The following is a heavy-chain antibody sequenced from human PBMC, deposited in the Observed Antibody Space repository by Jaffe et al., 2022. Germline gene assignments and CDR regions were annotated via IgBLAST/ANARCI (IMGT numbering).Heavy chain of an antibody. D-gene: IGHD3-16*02. CDR3: ARVIGRLGELSLLFDY. CDR2: INPSGGST. V-gene: IGHV1-46*01. CDR1: GYTFTSYY. Sequence: QVQLVQSGAEVKKPGASVKVSCKASGYTFTSYYMHWVRQAPGQGLEWMGIINPSGGSTSYAQKFQGRVTMTRDTSTSTVYMELSSLRSEDTAVYYCARVIGRLGELSLLFDYWGQGTLVTVSS. J-gene: IGHJ4*02.